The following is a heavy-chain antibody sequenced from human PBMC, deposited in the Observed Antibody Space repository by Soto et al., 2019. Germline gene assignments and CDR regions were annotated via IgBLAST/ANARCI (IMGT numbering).Heavy chain of an antibody. D-gene: IGHD5-12*01. V-gene: IGHV4-34*01. CDR2: INHRGST. CDR3: ARGKDGYFYYYYGMDV. Sequence: PSETLSLTCAVYGGSFSGYYWSWIRQPPGKGLEWIGEINHRGSTNYNPSLKSRVTISVDTSKNQFSLKLSSVTAADTAVYYCARGKDGYFYYYYGMDVWGQGTTVTVSS. J-gene: IGHJ6*02. CDR1: GGSFSGYY.